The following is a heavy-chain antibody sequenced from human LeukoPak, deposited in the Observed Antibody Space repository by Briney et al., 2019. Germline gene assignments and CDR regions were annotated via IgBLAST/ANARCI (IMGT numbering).Heavy chain of an antibody. CDR3: AREGGDTPPVLLTIFDY. CDR1: GGSFSGYY. J-gene: IGHJ4*02. Sequence: SETLSLTCAVYGGSFSGYYWSWIRQPPGKGLEWIGEINHSGSTNYNPSLRSRVSMSVDTSKNQFTLHLGSVTAADTAIYFCAREGGDTPPVLLTIFDYWGQGNLVTVSS. D-gene: IGHD3-10*01. V-gene: IGHV4-34*01. CDR2: INHSGST.